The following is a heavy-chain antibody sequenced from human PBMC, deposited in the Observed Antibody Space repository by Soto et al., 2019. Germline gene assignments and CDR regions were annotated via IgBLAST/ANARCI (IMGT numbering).Heavy chain of an antibody. V-gene: IGHV1-18*01. J-gene: IGHJ4*02. CDR3: ARVRFGDPFDF. Sequence: GASVKVSCKVSGYRFTTYGINWVRQAPGQGLEWVGWFNPDNQNTNYAQKFQDRVSLTTDSSTNTAYMELRDLRSDDTAVYYCARVRFGDPFDFWGQGSLVTVCS. CDR1: GYRFTTYG. D-gene: IGHD3-16*01. CDR2: FNPDNQNT.